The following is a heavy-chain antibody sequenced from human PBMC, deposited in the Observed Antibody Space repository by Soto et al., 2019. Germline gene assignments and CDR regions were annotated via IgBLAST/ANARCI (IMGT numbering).Heavy chain of an antibody. V-gene: IGHV1-18*01. J-gene: IGHJ4*02. CDR2: ISTYKGNT. Sequence: QVQLVQSGPEVKKPGASVKVSCKTSGYTFTSYGIAWVRQAPGQGLEWMGWISTYKGNTNYAQKFQGRVTLTTDTSTSTGYMDLRGLRSDDTAVYYCATRSPAFDYWGQGTLVTVSS. CDR3: ATRSPAFDY. CDR1: GYTFTSYG.